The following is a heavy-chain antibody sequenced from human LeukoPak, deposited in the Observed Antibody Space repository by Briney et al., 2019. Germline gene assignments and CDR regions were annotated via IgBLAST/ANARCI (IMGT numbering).Heavy chain of an antibody. CDR3: AKEGYIDY. J-gene: IGHJ4*02. D-gene: IGHD6-13*01. Sequence: PSRSLRLSCAASGFTFDDYAMHWVRQAPGKGLEWVAFIRYDGSDTYYADSVKGRFTISRDNSKSTLYLQVNSLTTEDTAVYYCAKEGYIDYWGQGTLVTVSS. V-gene: IGHV3-30*02. CDR2: IRYDGSDT. CDR1: GFTFDDYA.